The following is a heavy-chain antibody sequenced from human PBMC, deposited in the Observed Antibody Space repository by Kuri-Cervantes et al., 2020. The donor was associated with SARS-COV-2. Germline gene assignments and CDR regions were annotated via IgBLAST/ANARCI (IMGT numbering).Heavy chain of an antibody. CDR2: INPNSGGT. V-gene: IGHV1-2*04. D-gene: IGHD3-22*01. Sequence: ASVKVSCKASGNTFTGYYMHWVRQAPGQGLEWMGWINPNSGGTNYAQKFQGWVTMTRDTSISTAYMELSRLRSDDTAVYYCATPSYYDSSGSYDAFDIWGQGTMVTVSS. CDR3: ATPSYYDSSGSYDAFDI. CDR1: GNTFTGYY. J-gene: IGHJ3*02.